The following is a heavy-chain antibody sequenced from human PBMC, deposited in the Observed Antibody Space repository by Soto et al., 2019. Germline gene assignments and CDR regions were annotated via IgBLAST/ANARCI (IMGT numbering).Heavy chain of an antibody. V-gene: IGHV4-34*01. D-gene: IGHD3-10*01. CDR3: ARGGGAYYMDV. CDR2: INLGGST. Sequence: SETLSLTCAVYGGSFSGYYWSWIRRPPGKGLEWIGEINLGGSTNYNPSLKRRGTISVDTSQKQVSLKLSSVTAADTALYYCARGGGAYYMDVWGKGPTVTVSS. J-gene: IGHJ6*03. CDR1: GGSFSGYY.